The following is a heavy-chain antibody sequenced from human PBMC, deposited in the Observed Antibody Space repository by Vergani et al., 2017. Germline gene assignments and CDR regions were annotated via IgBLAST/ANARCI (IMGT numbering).Heavy chain of an antibody. V-gene: IGHV3-30*03. J-gene: IGHJ6*02. Sequence: VQLVESGGGLVQPGGSLRLSCAASGFTFSSYGMHWVRQAPGKGLEWVAVISYDGSNKYYADSVKGRFTISRDNSKNTLYLQMNSLRAEDTAVYYCTRHDVGWVYYYGMDVWGQGTTVTVSS. CDR1: GFTFSSYG. CDR3: TRHDVGWVYYYGMDV. CDR2: ISYDGSNK. D-gene: IGHD6-19*01.